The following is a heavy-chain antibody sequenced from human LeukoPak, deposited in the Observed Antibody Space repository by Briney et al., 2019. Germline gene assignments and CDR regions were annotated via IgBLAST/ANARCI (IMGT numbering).Heavy chain of an antibody. CDR2: IKNKTDGGTT. D-gene: IGHD3-22*01. V-gene: IGHV3-15*01. J-gene: IGHJ4*02. Sequence: PGGAPRPSRATPWVTFSNAWMSWGRQAPGEGLGWVGRIKNKTDGGTTDYAAPVKGRFTISRDDSKNTLYLQMNSLKTEDTAVYYCTTDTPRYYDSSGYYIDYWGQGTLVTVSS. CDR3: TTDTPRYYDSSGYYIDY. CDR1: WVTFSNAW.